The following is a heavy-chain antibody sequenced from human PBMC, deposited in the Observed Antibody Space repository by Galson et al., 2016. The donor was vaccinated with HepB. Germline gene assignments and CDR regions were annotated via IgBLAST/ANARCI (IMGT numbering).Heavy chain of an antibody. CDR3: ARESPTTAGAFDI. CDR2: IHSDGSTT. D-gene: IGHD4-17*01. J-gene: IGHJ3*02. V-gene: IGHV3-74*01. Sequence: SLRLSCAVSGFIFSNYWMHWVRQAPGKGLVWVSRIHSDGSTTGYADSVKGRFTVSRDNAKSTLYMQMNSLRAEDTGVYYCARESPTTAGAFDIWGQGTMVTVSS. CDR1: GFIFSNYW.